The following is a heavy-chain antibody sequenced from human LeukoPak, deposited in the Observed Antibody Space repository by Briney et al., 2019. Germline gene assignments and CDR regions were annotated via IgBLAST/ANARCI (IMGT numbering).Heavy chain of an antibody. CDR2: INPNSGGT. D-gene: IGHD3-22*01. V-gene: IGHV1-2*02. J-gene: IGHJ5*02. Sequence: GASVKVSCKASGYTFTGYYMHWVRQAPGQGLEWMGWINPNSGGTNYAQKFQGRVTMTRDMSTRTVYMELSSLRSEDTAAYYCARVALRYYYDSSYSPRGWFDPWGQGTLVTVSS. CDR3: ARVALRYYYDSSYSPRGWFDP. CDR1: GYTFTGYY.